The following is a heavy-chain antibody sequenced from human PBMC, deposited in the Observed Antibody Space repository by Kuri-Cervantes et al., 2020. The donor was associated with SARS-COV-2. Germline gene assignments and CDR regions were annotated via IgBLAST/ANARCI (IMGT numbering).Heavy chain of an antibody. CDR2: ISGSGGST. CDR1: GFTFSSYA. Sequence: GGSLRLSCAASGFTFSSYAMSWVRQAPGKGLEWVSAISGSGGSTYYADSVKGRFTISRDNAKNTLYLQMNSLRAEDTAVYYCARDPGYDFWSGYYPRGFDPWGQGTLVTVSS. J-gene: IGHJ5*02. D-gene: IGHD3-3*01. V-gene: IGHV3-23*01. CDR3: ARDPGYDFWSGYYPRGFDP.